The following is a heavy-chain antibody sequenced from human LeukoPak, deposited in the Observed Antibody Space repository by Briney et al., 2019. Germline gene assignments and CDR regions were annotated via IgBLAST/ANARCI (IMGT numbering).Heavy chain of an antibody. J-gene: IGHJ3*02. CDR2: ISWNSRSI. CDR3: AKETYGIDI. CDR1: GFTFSNYA. Sequence: GGSLRLSCAASGFTFSNYAMNWVRQAPGKGLEWVSGISWNSRSIGYADSVKGRFTISRDNAKNSLYLQMNSLTVEDMAFYYCAKETYGIDIWGQGTMVTVSS. V-gene: IGHV3-9*03. D-gene: IGHD3-10*01.